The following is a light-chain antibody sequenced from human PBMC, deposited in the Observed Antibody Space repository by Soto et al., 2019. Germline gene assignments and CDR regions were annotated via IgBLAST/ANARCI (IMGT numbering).Light chain of an antibody. V-gene: IGKV3-20*01. CDR1: QSVSSD. CDR2: GAS. CDR3: QQYGSSPKLT. Sequence: EIGWPQSPCTLSLSPGERSTLSCSASQSVSSDLAWYQQKPGQAPRLLIYGASSRATGIPDRFSGSGSGTDFTLTISRLEPEDFAVYYCQQYGSSPKLTFGGGTKVDIK. J-gene: IGKJ4*01.